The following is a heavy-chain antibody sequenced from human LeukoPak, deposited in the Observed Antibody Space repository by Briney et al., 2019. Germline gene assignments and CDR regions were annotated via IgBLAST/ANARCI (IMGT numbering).Heavy chain of an antibody. Sequence: GGSLRLSCAASGFTFTNYAMSWVRQAPGKGLEWVSTISGSGDSTYYADAVKGRFPISGDNSKNTLDLQSNSLRAEDTAVYYCAKDYCSGGPCYLDHWGQGTLVTVSS. CDR1: GFTFTNYA. D-gene: IGHD2-15*01. CDR2: ISGSGDST. CDR3: AKDYCSGGPCYLDH. J-gene: IGHJ4*02. V-gene: IGHV3-23*01.